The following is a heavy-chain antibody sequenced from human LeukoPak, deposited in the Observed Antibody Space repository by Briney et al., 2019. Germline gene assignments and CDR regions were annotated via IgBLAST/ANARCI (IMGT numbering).Heavy chain of an antibody. CDR3: ATYYYDSSGYYSDAFDI. CDR1: GNSISSGYY. J-gene: IGHJ3*02. CDR2: IYHTGTT. D-gene: IGHD3-22*01. V-gene: IGHV4-38-2*02. Sequence: SETLSLTCTVSGNSISSGYYWGWIRQPPGKGLEWIGIIYHTGTTYYNSSLKSRVTISVDTSKNQFSLKLNFVTAADTAVYYCATYYYDSSGYYSDAFDIWGQGTMVTVSS.